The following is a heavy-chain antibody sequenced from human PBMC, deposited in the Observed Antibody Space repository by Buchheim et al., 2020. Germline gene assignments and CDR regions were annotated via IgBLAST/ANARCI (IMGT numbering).Heavy chain of an antibody. CDR1: GGSISSSSYY. CDR3: ARQSSSSWYGGDFDY. V-gene: IGHV4-39*01. CDR2: IYYSGST. Sequence: QLQLQESGPGLVKPSETLSLTCTVSGGSISSSSYYWGWFRQPPGKGLEWIGSIYYSGSTYYNPSLKSRVTISVDTSQNQFSLKLSSVTAADTAVYYCARQSSSSWYGGDFDYWGQGTL. D-gene: IGHD6-13*01. J-gene: IGHJ4*02.